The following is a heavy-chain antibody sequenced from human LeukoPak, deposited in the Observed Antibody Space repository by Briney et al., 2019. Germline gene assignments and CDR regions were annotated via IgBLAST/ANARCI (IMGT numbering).Heavy chain of an antibody. D-gene: IGHD6-13*01. CDR1: GGSISSTTHY. Sequence: PSETLSLTCTVSGGSISSTTHYWSWIRQPPGKGLEWIGRMHYSGSTNYNPSLKSRVTISVDTSKNQFSLKLSSVTAADTAVYYCAREEAAALTDYWGQGTLVTVSS. J-gene: IGHJ4*02. CDR3: AREEAAALTDY. CDR2: MHYSGST. V-gene: IGHV4-39*07.